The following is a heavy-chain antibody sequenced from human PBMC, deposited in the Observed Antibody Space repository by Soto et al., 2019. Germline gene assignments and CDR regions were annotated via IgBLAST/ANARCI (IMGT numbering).Heavy chain of an antibody. V-gene: IGHV1-8*01. J-gene: IGHJ5*02. Sequence: QVQLVQSGAEVKKPGASVKVSCKASGYTFTSYDINWVRQATGQGLEWMGWMNPNSGNTGYAQKFQGRVTRTRNTSLSTAYMELSSLRSEDTAVYYCPRGRLLRKSWFDPWGQGTLVTVSS. CDR2: MNPNSGNT. CDR1: GYTFTSYD. D-gene: IGHD5-12*01. CDR3: PRGRLLRKSWFDP.